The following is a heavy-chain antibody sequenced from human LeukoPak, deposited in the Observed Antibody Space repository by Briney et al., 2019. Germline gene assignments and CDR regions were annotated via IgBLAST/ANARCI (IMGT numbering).Heavy chain of an antibody. CDR3: ARALKPTAGTLVDF. V-gene: IGHV4-59*01. D-gene: IGHD6-13*01. CDR1: GGSISSYY. J-gene: IGHJ4*02. CDR2: IYDSGST. Sequence: SGTLSLTCTVSGGSISSYYWTWIRQPPGKGLEWIGHIYDSGSTKYNPSLRSRLTISVDTSKNQFSLKLSSVTAADTAVYYCARALKPTAGTLVDFWGQGTLVTVSS.